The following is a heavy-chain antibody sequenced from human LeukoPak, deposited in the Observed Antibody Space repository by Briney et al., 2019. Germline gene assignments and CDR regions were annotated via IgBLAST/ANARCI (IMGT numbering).Heavy chain of an antibody. Sequence: SETLSLTCTVSGGSISSSSYYWGWIRQPPGKGLEWIGSIYYSGSTYYNPSLKSRVTISVDTSKNQFSLKLSSVTAADTAVYYCARQVIRAMIAVVKPSHFDYWGQGTLVTVSS. J-gene: IGHJ4*02. V-gene: IGHV4-39*01. CDR1: GGSISSSSYY. D-gene: IGHD3-22*01. CDR3: ARQVIRAMIAVVKPSHFDY. CDR2: IYYSGST.